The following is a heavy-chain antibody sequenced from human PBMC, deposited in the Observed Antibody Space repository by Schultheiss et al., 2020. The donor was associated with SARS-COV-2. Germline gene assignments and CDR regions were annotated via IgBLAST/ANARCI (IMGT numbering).Heavy chain of an antibody. CDR1: GFTFSSYA. D-gene: IGHD6-13*01. V-gene: IGHV3-30*04. J-gene: IGHJ4*02. CDR2: ISYDGSNK. CDR3: ARGGYSSSWYQN. Sequence: GGSLRLSCAASGFTFSSYAMHWVRQAPGKGLEWVAVISYDGSNKYYADSVKGRFTISRDNSKNTLYLQMNSLRAEDTAVYYCARGGYSSSWYQNWGQGTLVTVSS.